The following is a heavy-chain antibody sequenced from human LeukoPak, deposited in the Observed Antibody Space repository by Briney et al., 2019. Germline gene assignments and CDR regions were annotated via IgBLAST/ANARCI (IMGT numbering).Heavy chain of an antibody. CDR3: AKDATRNGYLPRYYFDY. CDR2: ISGSGGST. Sequence: PGGSLRLSCAASGFTFSTYSMNWVRQAPGKGLEWVSAISGSGGSTYYADSVKGRFTISRDNSKNTLYLQMNSLRAEDTAVYYCAKDATRNGYLPRYYFDYWGQGTLVTVSS. CDR1: GFTFSTYS. V-gene: IGHV3-23*01. D-gene: IGHD5-24*01. J-gene: IGHJ4*02.